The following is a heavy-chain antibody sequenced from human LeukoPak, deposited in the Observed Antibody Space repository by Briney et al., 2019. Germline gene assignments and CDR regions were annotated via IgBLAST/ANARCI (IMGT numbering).Heavy chain of an antibody. CDR3: ARERVGYYYDSSGYFDY. J-gene: IGHJ4*02. CDR1: GFTFSSYR. Sequence: PGGSLRLSCAASGFTFSSYRMTWVRQAPGKGLEWVSSISSSSSYIYYADSVKGRFTISRDNAKNSLYLQMNSLRAEDTAVYYCARERVGYYYDSSGYFDYWGQGTLVTVSS. CDR2: ISSSSSYI. V-gene: IGHV3-21*01. D-gene: IGHD3-22*01.